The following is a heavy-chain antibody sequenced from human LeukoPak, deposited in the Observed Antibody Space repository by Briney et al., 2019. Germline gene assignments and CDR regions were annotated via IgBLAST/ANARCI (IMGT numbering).Heavy chain of an antibody. J-gene: IGHJ4*02. CDR1: GGTFSSYA. CDR3: ASFYHSGWYNYFDY. CDR2: IIPIFGTA. Sequence: ASVKVSCKASGGTFSSYAISWVRQAPGQGLEWMGGIIPIFGTANYAQKFQGRVTITADDSTSTAYMELSSLRSEDTAVYYCASFYHSGWYNYFDYWGQGTLVTVSS. V-gene: IGHV1-69*01. D-gene: IGHD6-19*01.